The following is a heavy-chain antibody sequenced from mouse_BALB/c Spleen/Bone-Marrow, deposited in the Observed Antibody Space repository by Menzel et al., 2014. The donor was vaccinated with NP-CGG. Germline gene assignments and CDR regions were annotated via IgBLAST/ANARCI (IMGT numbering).Heavy chain of an antibody. D-gene: IGHD2-1*01. J-gene: IGHJ4*01. V-gene: IGHV14-4*02. Sequence: EVQLQQSGAELVRSGASVKLSCTASGFNIKDYYMHWVKQRPEQGLEWIGWIDPENGDTEYAPKFQGKATMTADTSSNTAYLQLSSLTSEDTAGYYFNGNYYAMDYWGQGTSVTVSS. CDR3: NGNYYAMDY. CDR1: GFNIKDYY. CDR2: IDPENGDT.